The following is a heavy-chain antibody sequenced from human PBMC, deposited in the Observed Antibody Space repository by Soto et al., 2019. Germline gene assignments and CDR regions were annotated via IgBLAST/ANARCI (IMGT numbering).Heavy chain of an antibody. V-gene: IGHV1-69*01. J-gene: IGHJ4*02. D-gene: IGHD5-12*01. Sequence: QVQLVQSGAEVKKPGSSVKVSCKASGGTFSSYAIGWVRQAPGQGLEWMGGIIPIFGTANYAQKFQGRVTITADESTSTAYMELSSLRSEDTAVYYCARRWAVGYNTRRSAAFDYWGQGTLVTVSS. CDR3: ARRWAVGYNTRRSAAFDY. CDR2: IIPIFGTA. CDR1: GGTFSSYA.